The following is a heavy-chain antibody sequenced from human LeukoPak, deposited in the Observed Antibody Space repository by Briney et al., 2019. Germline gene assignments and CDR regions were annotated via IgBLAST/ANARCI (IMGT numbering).Heavy chain of an antibody. CDR1: GFTFSSHW. Sequence: PGGSLRLSCAASGFTFSSHWMHWVRQAPGKGLVWVSRIKSDGTSTSYADSVKGRFTISRDNAKNTLYLQMNSLRAEDTAVYYCARDAPRNQFLDAFGIWGQGTMVTVSS. V-gene: IGHV3-74*01. CDR3: ARDAPRNQFLDAFGI. J-gene: IGHJ3*02. CDR2: IKSDGTST.